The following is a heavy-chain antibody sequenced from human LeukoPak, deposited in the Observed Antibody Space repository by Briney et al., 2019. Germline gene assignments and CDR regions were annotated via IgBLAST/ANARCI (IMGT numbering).Heavy chain of an antibody. Sequence: GGSLRLSCAASGFSFMNAWMIWVRQAPGKGLEGVGRIKSHADGGTPDYAAPARGRFTISRDDSKNTLYLQMNSLKTEDTAVYYCTTFYHEYSPYWGRGTLVTVSS. CDR3: TTFYHEYSPY. J-gene: IGHJ4*02. CDR1: GFSFMNAW. V-gene: IGHV3-15*01. D-gene: IGHD2/OR15-2a*01. CDR2: IKSHADGGTP.